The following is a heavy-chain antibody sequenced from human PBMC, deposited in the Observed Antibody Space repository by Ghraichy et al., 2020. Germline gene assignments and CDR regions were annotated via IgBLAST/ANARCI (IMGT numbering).Heavy chain of an antibody. D-gene: IGHD3-22*01. CDR2: ISSSSSYI. Sequence: GESLNISCAASGFTFSSYSMNWVRQAPGKGLEWVSSISSSSSYIYYADSVKGRFTISRDNAKNSLYLQMNSLRAEDTAVYYCARTLPGLSGYYDFDYWCQGTVVTVSS. V-gene: IGHV3-21*01. CDR3: ARTLPGLSGYYDFDY. CDR1: GFTFSSYS. J-gene: IGHJ4*02.